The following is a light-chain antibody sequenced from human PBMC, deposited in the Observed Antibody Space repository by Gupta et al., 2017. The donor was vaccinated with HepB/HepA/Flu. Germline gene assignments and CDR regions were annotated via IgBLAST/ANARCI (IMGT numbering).Light chain of an antibody. CDR3: QVWDSTSDHVV. CDR2: YDS. CDR1: NMDGKS. V-gene: IGLV3-21*04. J-gene: IGLJ2*01. Sequence: SYVLTQAPSVSVAPGQTATIICGGNNMDGKSVHWYRQRPGQAPVLVIDYDSDRPSGIPERFSGSNAENTATLTISRAEAGDEADYYCQVWDSTSDHVVFGGGTKLTVL.